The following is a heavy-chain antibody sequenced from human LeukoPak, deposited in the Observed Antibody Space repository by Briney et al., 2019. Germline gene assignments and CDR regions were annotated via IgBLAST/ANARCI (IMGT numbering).Heavy chain of an antibody. D-gene: IGHD3-22*01. CDR3: ARARGNYYDSSGFDY. CDR2: IGTAGDT. CDR1: GFTFSSYD. Sequence: GGSLRLSCAASGFTFSSYDVHWVRQATGKGLEWVSAIGTAGDTYYPGSVKGRFTISRENAKNSLYLQMNSLRAEDTAVYYCARARGNYYDSSGFDYWGQGTLVTVSS. J-gene: IGHJ4*02. V-gene: IGHV3-13*01.